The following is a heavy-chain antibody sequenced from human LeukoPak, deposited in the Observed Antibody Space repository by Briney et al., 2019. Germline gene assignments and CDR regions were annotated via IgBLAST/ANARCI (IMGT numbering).Heavy chain of an antibody. D-gene: IGHD2-21*01. CDR3: ARAEHIVVVPRGLYLDS. CDR1: GGSFSGYY. J-gene: IGHJ4*02. CDR2: INHRGST. V-gene: IGHV4-34*01. Sequence: PSETLSLTCAVYGGSFSGYYWSWIRQPPGKGLEWIGEINHRGSTNYNPSLKSRVTISVDTSKNQFSLKLNSVTAADTAVYYCARAEHIVVVPRGLYLDSWGQGTLVTVSS.